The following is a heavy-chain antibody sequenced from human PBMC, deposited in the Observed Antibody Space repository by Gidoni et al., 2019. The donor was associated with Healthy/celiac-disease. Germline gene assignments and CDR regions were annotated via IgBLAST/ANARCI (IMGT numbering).Heavy chain of an antibody. CDR1: GYTFTGYY. CDR2: INPNSGGT. CDR3: ARGDIVVVVAATPVDY. J-gene: IGHJ4*02. D-gene: IGHD2-15*01. V-gene: IGHV1-2*02. Sequence: QVQLVQSGAEVKKPGASVKVSCKASGYTFTGYYMHWVRQAPGQGLEWMGWINPNSGGTNYAQKFQGRVTMTRDTSISTAYMELSRLRSDDTAVYYCARGDIVVVVAATPVDYWGQGTLVTVSS.